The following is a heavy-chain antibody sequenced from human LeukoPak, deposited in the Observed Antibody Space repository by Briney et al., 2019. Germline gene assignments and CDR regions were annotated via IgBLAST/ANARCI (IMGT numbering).Heavy chain of an antibody. CDR2: IYYSGST. Sequence: KPSETLSLTCTVSGGSISSSSYYWGWIRQPPGKGLEWIGSIYYSGSTYYNPSLKSRVTISVDTCKIQFSLKLSSVIAADRAVYYCARHVPAIYDFWSGYSAIDYWGQGTLVSV. V-gene: IGHV4-39*01. CDR1: GGSISSSSYY. J-gene: IGHJ4*02. CDR3: ARHVPAIYDFWSGYSAIDY. D-gene: IGHD3-3*01.